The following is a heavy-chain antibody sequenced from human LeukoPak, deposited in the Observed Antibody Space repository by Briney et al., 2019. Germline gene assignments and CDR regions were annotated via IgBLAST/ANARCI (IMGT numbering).Heavy chain of an antibody. CDR2: INPNSGGT. Sequence: ASVKVSCKACRYTFTGYYMHWVRQAPGQGLEWMGWINPNSGGTNYAQKFQGRVTMRRDTSISTAYMELSRLRSDDTAVYYCARGFREVWSGENFDYWGQGTLVTVSS. V-gene: IGHV1-2*02. CDR1: RYTFTGYY. J-gene: IGHJ4*02. D-gene: IGHD3-3*01. CDR3: ARGFREVWSGENFDY.